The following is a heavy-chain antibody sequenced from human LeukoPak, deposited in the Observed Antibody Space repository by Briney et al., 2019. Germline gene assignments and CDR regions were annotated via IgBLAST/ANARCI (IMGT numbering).Heavy chain of an antibody. J-gene: IGHJ5*02. D-gene: IGHD2-15*01. Sequence: GGSLRLSCAASGFTFSSYGMHWVRQAPGKGLEWVAVISYDGSNKYYADSVKGRFTISRDNSKNTLYLQMNSLRAEDTAVYYCARDLTKLLLVFWFDPWGQGTLVTVSS. V-gene: IGHV3-30*03. CDR2: ISYDGSNK. CDR3: ARDLTKLLLVFWFDP. CDR1: GFTFSSYG.